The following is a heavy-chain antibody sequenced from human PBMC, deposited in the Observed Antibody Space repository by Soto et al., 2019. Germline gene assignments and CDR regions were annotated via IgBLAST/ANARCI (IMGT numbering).Heavy chain of an antibody. V-gene: IGHV1-69*12. Sequence: QVQLVQSGAEVKKPGSSVRVSCKASGGSFSSYGFTWVRQAPGQGLEWMGGIIPIFGTTNYAQKFQGRVSITAAESTTTVYRELSSLRSEDTALYYCTRDQGGDSEPPGTSHGYFDLWGRGTLGTVSS. CDR1: GGSFSSYG. CDR3: TRDQGGDSEPPGTSHGYFDL. D-gene: IGHD2-21*02. CDR2: IIPIFGTT. J-gene: IGHJ2*01.